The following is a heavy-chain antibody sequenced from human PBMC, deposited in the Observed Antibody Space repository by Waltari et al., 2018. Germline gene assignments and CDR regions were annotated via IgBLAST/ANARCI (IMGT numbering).Heavy chain of an antibody. CDR3: AKESSYDSSGYYLFDY. CDR2: LWYDGSNK. V-gene: IGHV3-30*02. D-gene: IGHD3-22*01. Sequence: QVQLVESGGGVVQPGGSLRLSCAASGFTFSSYGMHWVRQAPGKGLEWVAFLWYDGSNKYYADSVKGRVTISRDNSKNTLYLQMNSLRAEDTAVYYCAKESSYDSSGYYLFDYWGQGTLVTVSS. CDR1: GFTFSSYG. J-gene: IGHJ4*02.